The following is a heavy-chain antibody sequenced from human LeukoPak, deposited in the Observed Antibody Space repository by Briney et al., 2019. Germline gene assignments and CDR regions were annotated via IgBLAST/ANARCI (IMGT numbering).Heavy chain of an antibody. J-gene: IGHJ3*02. CDR1: GYSFTNYG. CDR3: ARGLVGATWDDAFDI. V-gene: IGHV1-18*01. D-gene: IGHD1-26*01. CDR2: ISAYNDNA. Sequence: VASVKVSCKASGYSFTNYGISWVRQAPGQGLEWMGWISAYNDNAHYAQKLQGRVTMTTDTSTSTAYMELRSLRSDDTAVYYCARGLVGATWDDAFDIWDQGTMVTVSS.